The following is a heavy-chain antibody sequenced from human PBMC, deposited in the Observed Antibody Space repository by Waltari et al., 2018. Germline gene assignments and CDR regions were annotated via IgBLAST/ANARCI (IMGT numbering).Heavy chain of an antibody. CDR3: ARHEDDVSTGHFTWFDS. CDR2: IFYSGTT. Sequence: QLRESGPGLVKPSETLSLRCSVPGGPMSSSSYFVAWIRPPPGKGLEWIGSIFYSGTTYQNPSLKSRVAMSIDTSNNHFSLRMTSMTAADTAMYYCARHEDDVSTGHFTWFDSWGQGTLVIVSS. D-gene: IGHD3-9*01. J-gene: IGHJ5*01. V-gene: IGHV4-39*01. CDR1: GGPMSSSSYF.